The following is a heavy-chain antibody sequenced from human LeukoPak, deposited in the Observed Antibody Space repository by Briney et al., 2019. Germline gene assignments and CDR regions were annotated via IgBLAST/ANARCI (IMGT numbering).Heavy chain of an antibody. CDR3: ARAITIFGVVNY. J-gene: IGHJ4*02. V-gene: IGHV3-21*01. CDR2: ISSSSYI. Sequence: GGSLRLSCAASGFTFSSYSMNWVRQAPGKGLEWVSSISSSSYIYYADSVKGRFTISRDNAKNSLYLQMNSLRAGDTAVYYCARAITIFGVVNYWGQGTLVTVSS. D-gene: IGHD3-3*01. CDR1: GFTFSSYS.